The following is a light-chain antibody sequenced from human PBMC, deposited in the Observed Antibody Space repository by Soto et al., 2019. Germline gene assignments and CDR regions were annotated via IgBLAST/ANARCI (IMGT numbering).Light chain of an antibody. J-gene: IGLJ2*01. Sequence: QSALAQPASVSGSPGQPITISCTGTSSDVGANNYVSWYQHHPGKAPKLLIYEVSNRPSGVSSRFSGSKSGNTASLTISGLQAEDEADYYCSSYINSITFVVFGGGTKVTVL. CDR2: EVS. CDR1: SSDVGANNY. V-gene: IGLV2-14*01. CDR3: SSYINSITFVV.